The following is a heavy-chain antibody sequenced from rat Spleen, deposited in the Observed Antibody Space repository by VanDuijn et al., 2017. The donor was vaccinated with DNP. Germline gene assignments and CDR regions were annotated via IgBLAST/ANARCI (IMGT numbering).Heavy chain of an antibody. CDR3: ARQPRDSYAHVDYFDY. J-gene: IGHJ2*01. Sequence: EVLLVESGGGLVQPGRSLKLSCAASGFTFSDHNMAWVRQAPKKGLEWVATISYDGSSPYYRDSVKGRFIISRDNAKSTLYLQMDSLRSEDTATYYCARQPRDSYAHVDYFDYWGQGVMVTVSS. V-gene: IGHV5-7*01. D-gene: IGHD1-12*01. CDR2: ISYDGSSP. CDR1: GFTFSDHN.